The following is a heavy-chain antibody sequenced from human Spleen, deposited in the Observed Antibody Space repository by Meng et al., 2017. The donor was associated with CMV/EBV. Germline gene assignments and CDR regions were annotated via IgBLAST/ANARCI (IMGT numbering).Heavy chain of an antibody. V-gene: IGHV3-23*01. Sequence: YAMTWVRQTPEKGLEWVASVKGNGGPYSADVMYSAGSVEGRFTISRDNSKDTLYLQMNSLRADDTAVYYCAKTAKNTRGGRYNWFDSWGQGTLVTASS. CDR3: AKTAKNTRGGRYNWFDS. J-gene: IGHJ5*01. D-gene: IGHD1/OR15-1a*01. CDR2: VKGNGGPYSADVM. CDR1: YA.